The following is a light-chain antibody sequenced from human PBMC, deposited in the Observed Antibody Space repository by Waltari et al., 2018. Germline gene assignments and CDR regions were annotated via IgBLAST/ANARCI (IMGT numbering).Light chain of an antibody. Sequence: DVVITQSPASLAVSLGDRASITCKSSQTILYTSNNKSYLAWYQQNPGQPPKLLISWASPRESGVPDRFSGSGSGTDFTLTISSLQAEDVAVYYCQQYYSTPQTFGQGTKVEIK. CDR1: QTILYTSNNKSY. CDR2: WAS. CDR3: QQYYSTPQT. J-gene: IGKJ1*01. V-gene: IGKV4-1*01.